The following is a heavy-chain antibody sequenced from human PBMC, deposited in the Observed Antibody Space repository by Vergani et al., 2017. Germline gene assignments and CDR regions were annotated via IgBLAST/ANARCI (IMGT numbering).Heavy chain of an antibody. D-gene: IGHD6-13*01. CDR3: AREGAGYSSSWYRGGFDP. CDR2: IYYSGST. V-gene: IGHV4-59*01. J-gene: IGHJ5*02. CDR1: GGSISSYY. Sequence: QVQPQESGPGLVKPSETLSLTCTVSGGSISSYYWSWIRQPPGKGLEWIGYIYYSGSTNYNPSLKSRVTISVDTSKNQFSLKLSSVTAADTAVYYCAREGAGYSSSWYRGGFDPWGQGTLVTVSS.